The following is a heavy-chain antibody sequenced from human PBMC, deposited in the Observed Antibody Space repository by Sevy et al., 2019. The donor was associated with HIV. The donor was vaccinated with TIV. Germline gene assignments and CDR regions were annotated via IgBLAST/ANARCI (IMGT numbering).Heavy chain of an antibody. V-gene: IGHV1-24*01. CDR3: ATTREYYEDNSGYLDY. D-gene: IGHD3-16*01. CDR1: GKNLNDLP. CDR2: FDPEDGER. Sequence: ASVKVSCKVSGKNLNDLPMHWVRQAPGKGLEWMGRFDPEDGERIYAQKFQGRVTMTEETSRDIAYMELNSLRSEDTAMYYCATTREYYEDNSGYLDYWGQGILVTVSS. J-gene: IGHJ4*02.